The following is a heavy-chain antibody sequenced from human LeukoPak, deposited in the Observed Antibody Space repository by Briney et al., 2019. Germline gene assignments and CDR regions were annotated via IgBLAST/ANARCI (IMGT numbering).Heavy chain of an antibody. J-gene: IGHJ4*02. Sequence: GGSLRLSCAASGFTFSSYAMSWVRQAPGKGLEWVSAISGSGGSTYYADSVKGRFTISRDNSKNTLYLQVNSLRAEDTAVYYCARGEIDISTGLSDYWGQGTLVTVSS. V-gene: IGHV3-23*01. CDR2: ISGSGGST. CDR1: GFTFSSYA. CDR3: ARGEIDISTGLSDY. D-gene: IGHD3-9*01.